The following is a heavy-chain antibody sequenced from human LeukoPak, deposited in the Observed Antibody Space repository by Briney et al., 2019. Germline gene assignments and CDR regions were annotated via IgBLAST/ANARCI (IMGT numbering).Heavy chain of an antibody. CDR1: GGTFSSYA. Sequence: SVKVSCKASGGTFSSYAISWVRQAPGQGLEWMGGIIPIFGTANYAQKFQGRVTITADESTSTAYMELSSLRSEDTAVYYCARGGHYYDSSGYFSFGYWGQGTLVTVSS. CDR2: IIPIFGTA. CDR3: ARGGHYYDSSGYFSFGY. D-gene: IGHD3-22*01. V-gene: IGHV1-69*13. J-gene: IGHJ4*02.